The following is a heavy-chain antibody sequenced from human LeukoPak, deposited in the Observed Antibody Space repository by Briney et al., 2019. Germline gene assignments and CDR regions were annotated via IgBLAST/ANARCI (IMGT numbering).Heavy chain of an antibody. CDR1: GGSISRSSYY. CDR2: IYYSGNT. V-gene: IGHV4-61*05. D-gene: IGHD5-12*01. CDR3: ARDFSGYGYFDY. J-gene: IGHJ4*02. Sequence: SETLSLTCTVSGGSISRSSYYWGWIRQPPGEGLKWIGYIYYSGNTKYNPSLKSRVTISVDMSKNQFSLKLSSVTAADTAVYYCARDFSGYGYFDYWGQGTLVTVSS.